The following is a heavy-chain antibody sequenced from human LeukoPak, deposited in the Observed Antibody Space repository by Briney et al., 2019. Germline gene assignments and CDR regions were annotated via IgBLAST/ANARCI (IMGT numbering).Heavy chain of an antibody. CDR1: GFTFSNYW. Sequence: GGSLRLSCAASGFTFSNYWLTWVRQAPGQGLEWAANIKQDGSEKHYVDSVKGRFTISRDNAKNSLYLQMNSLRAEDMAVYYCARDYCSSTSCYPDYWGQGTLVTVSS. V-gene: IGHV3-7*01. J-gene: IGHJ4*02. CDR2: IKQDGSEK. CDR3: ARDYCSSTSCYPDY. D-gene: IGHD2-2*01.